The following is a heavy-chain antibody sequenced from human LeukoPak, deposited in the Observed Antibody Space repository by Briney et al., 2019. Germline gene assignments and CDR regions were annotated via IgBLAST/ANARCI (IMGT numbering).Heavy chain of an antibody. J-gene: IGHJ4*02. D-gene: IGHD3-22*01. CDR2: ITGNGGRA. V-gene: IGHV3-23*01. CDR3: AKCPHYDGSGFYFDY. Sequence: GGSLRHSCAASGFTFTNFAMNWVRQAPGKGLEWVSSITGNGGRAYYADSVKGRFTISRDNSMNTLHLQMNSLRAEDTAVYYCAKCPHYDGSGFYFDYWGQGALVTVSS. CDR1: GFTFTNFA.